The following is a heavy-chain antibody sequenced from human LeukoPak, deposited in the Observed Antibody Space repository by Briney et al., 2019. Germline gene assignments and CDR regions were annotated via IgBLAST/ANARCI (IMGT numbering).Heavy chain of an antibody. CDR3: ARDLGGYSSGSYFYYMDI. D-gene: IGHD5-18*01. CDR1: GGSISNYY. J-gene: IGHJ6*03. V-gene: IGHV4-59*12. Sequence: PSETLSLTCTVSGGSISNYYWSWLRQPPGKGLEWIGYIYYSGSINYNPSLKSRVTMSVDTSENQLSLKLSSVTAADTAVYYCARDLGGYSSGSYFYYMDIWGKGTTVTVSS. CDR2: IYYSGSI.